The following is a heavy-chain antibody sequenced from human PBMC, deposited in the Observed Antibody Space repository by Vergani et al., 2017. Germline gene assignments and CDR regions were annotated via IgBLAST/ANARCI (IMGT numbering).Heavy chain of an antibody. Sequence: QVQLVQSGAEVKKPGSSVKVSCKASGGTFSSYAISWVRQAPGQGLEWMGGIIPIFGTANYAQKFQGRVTITADESTSTAYMEMSSLRSEDTAVYYCAEESGYCSGGSGARLEPLNAFDIWGQGTMVTVSS. J-gene: IGHJ3*02. CDR2: IIPIFGTA. V-gene: IGHV1-69*01. D-gene: IGHD2-15*01. CDR3: AEESGYCSGGSGARLEPLNAFDI. CDR1: GGTFSSYA.